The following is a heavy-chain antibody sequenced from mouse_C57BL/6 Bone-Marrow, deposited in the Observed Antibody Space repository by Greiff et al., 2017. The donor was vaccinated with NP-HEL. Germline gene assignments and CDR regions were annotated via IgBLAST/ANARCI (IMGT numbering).Heavy chain of an antibody. CDR1: GYTFTSYW. V-gene: IGHV1-50*01. J-gene: IGHJ1*03. CDR3: ARGAYYSNFFDV. CDR2: IDPSDSYT. Sequence: QVQLQQPGAELVKPGASVKLSCKASGYTFTSYWMQWVKQRPGQGLEWIGEIDPSDSYTNYNQKFKGKATLTVDKSSSTAYMQLSSLTSEDSAVYYCARGAYYSNFFDVWGTGTTVTVSS. D-gene: IGHD2-5*01.